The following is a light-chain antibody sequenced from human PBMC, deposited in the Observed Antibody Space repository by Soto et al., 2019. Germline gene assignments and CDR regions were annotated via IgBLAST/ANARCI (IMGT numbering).Light chain of an antibody. CDR2: GAS. J-gene: IGKJ1*01. V-gene: IGKV3-15*01. CDR3: QQYYNWPLT. Sequence: EIVMTQSPATLSVSPGERATLSCRASQSVSSNLAWYQQKPGQAPRLLIYGASTRATGIPARFSGSVSGTEFPRNNSGLHSEEVAVYYCQQYYNWPLTCGQGTNVEIK. CDR1: QSVSSN.